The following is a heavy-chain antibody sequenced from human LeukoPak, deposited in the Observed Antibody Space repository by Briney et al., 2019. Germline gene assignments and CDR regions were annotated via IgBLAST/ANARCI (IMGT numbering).Heavy chain of an antibody. CDR2: IYTSGGT. CDR1: GGSISSGYYY. Sequence: SETLSLTCTVSGGSISSGYYYWNWIRQPAGKGLEWIGRIYTSGGTNYNPSLKSRVTISLDTSKNQCSLKLTSVTAADTAVYYCARRTNGFDTWGQGTMVTVSS. V-gene: IGHV4-61*02. D-gene: IGHD3/OR15-3a*01. J-gene: IGHJ3*02. CDR3: ARRTNGFDT.